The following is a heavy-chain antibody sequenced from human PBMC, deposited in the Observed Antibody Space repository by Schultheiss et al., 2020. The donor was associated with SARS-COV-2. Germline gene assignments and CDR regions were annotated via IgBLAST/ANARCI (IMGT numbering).Heavy chain of an antibody. V-gene: IGHV3-33*01. CDR3: ARGGFGGSYSPSYFDY. CDR2: IWYDGSNK. Sequence: GGSLRLSCAASGFTFSSYGMHWVRHAPGKGLEWVAVIWYDGSNKYYADSVKGRFTISRDNSKNTLYLQMSSLRAEDTAVYYCARGGFGGSYSPSYFDYWGQGTLVTVSS. CDR1: GFTFSSYG. J-gene: IGHJ4*02. D-gene: IGHD1-26*01.